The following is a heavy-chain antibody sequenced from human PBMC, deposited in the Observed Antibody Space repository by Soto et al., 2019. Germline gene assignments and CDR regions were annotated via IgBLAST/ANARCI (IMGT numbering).Heavy chain of an antibody. CDR1: GYSFSNFY. V-gene: IGHV1-46*01. CDR3: ARGAVVVPNGLIAGMDV. Sequence: GASVKVSCKPSGYSFSNFYVHWVRQAPGQGLEWMGIIDPSSGTTSYTQKFQERVTMTRDTSMSTVYMELSRLSSEDTAVYYCARGAVVVPNGLIAGMDVWGLGTTVTV. J-gene: IGHJ6*02. CDR2: IDPSSGTT. D-gene: IGHD2-15*01.